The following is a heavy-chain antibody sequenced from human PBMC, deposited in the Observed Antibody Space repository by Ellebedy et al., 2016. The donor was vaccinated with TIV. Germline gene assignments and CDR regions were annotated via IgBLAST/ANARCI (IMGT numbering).Heavy chain of an antibody. CDR1: GGSFSGYY. J-gene: IGHJ6*02. D-gene: IGHD3-22*01. CDR3: ARDVSYFYDSSGYFTRYYYYYGMDV. V-gene: IGHV4-34*01. Sequence: SETLSLTCAVYGGSFSGYYWSWIRQPPGKGLEWIGEINHSGSTNYNPSLKSRVTISVDTSKNQFSLKLSSVTAADTAVYYCARDVSYFYDSSGYFTRYYYYYGMDVWGQGTMVTVSS. CDR2: INHSGST.